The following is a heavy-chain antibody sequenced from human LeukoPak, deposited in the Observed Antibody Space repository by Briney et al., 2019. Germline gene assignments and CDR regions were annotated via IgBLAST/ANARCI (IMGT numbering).Heavy chain of an antibody. D-gene: IGHD4-17*01. J-gene: IGHJ3*02. CDR2: IYYSGST. V-gene: IGHV4-59*01. CDR3: ARGINYGDYPDGFDI. CDR1: GGSLSSYY. Sequence: SETLSLTCTVSGGSLSSYYWSWIRQPPGRGLEGGGYIYYSGSTNYNPSLKSRVTILVYTSKNQFPLKLSSVTAADTAVYDCARGINYGDYPDGFDIPGQGTIGTVSS.